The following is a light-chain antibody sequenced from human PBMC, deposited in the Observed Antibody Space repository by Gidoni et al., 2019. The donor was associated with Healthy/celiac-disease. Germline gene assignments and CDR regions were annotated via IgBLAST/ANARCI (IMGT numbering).Light chain of an antibody. V-gene: IGKV2-28*01. CDR3: MQALQTPWT. CDR2: LGS. J-gene: IGKJ1*01. Sequence: DILIPNSPLSLPVTPGERASISCRSSQSLLNSNGYNYLDWYLQKPGQSPQLLIYLGSNRASGVPDRFSGSGSGTDFTLKISRVEAEDVGVYYCMQALQTPWTFGQGTKVEIK. CDR1: QSLLNSNGYNY.